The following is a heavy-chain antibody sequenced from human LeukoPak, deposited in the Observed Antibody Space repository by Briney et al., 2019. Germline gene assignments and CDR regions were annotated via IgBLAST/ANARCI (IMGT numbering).Heavy chain of an antibody. D-gene: IGHD3-22*01. Sequence: GESLKISCKGSGYSFTSYWIGWVRQMPGKGLEWMGIIYPGDSDTRYSPSFQGQVTISADKSISTAYLQWSSLKASDTAMYYCAIHYDSSGDNLILDYWGQGTLVTVSS. CDR1: GYSFTSYW. CDR2: IYPGDSDT. J-gene: IGHJ4*02. CDR3: AIHYDSSGDNLILDY. V-gene: IGHV5-51*01.